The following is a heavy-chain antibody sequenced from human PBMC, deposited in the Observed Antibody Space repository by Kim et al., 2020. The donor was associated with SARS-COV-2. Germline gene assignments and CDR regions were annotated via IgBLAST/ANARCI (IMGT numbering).Heavy chain of an antibody. CDR3: TRSPGYSSSFWDAFDI. D-gene: IGHD6-13*01. J-gene: IGHJ3*02. V-gene: IGHV3-73*01. Sequence: SVKGRFTISRDDSKSTAYLQMNSLKTEDTAVYYCTRSPGYSSSFWDAFDIWGQGTMVTVSS.